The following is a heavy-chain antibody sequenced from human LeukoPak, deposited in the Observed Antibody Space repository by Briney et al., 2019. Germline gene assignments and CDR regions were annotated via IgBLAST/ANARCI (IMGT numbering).Heavy chain of an antibody. CDR1: GFTFSDYY. CDR3: ARAAVVAASPIYYYYYGMDV. D-gene: IGHD2-15*01. CDR2: ISSSGSTI. V-gene: IGHV3-11*01. Sequence: GGSLRLSCAASGFTFSDYYMSWIRQAPGKGLGWVSYISSSGSTIYYADSVKGRFTISRDNAKNSLYLQMNSLRAEDTAVYYCARAAVVAASPIYYYYYGMDVWGQGTTVTVSS. J-gene: IGHJ6*02.